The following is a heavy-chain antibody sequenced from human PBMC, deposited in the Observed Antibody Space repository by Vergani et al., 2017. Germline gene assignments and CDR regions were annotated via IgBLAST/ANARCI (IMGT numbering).Heavy chain of an antibody. CDR1: GGSISSGDYY. D-gene: IGHD3-10*01. CDR2: IYYSGST. CDR3: ASDSLYYGSGIYYYYYMDV. V-gene: IGHV4-30-4*08. J-gene: IGHJ6*03. Sequence: QVQLQESGPGLVKTSETLSLTCPVSGGSISSGDYYWSWIRQPPGKGLEWIGYIYYSGSTYYNPSLKSRVTISVDTSKNPFSLKLSSVTAADTAVYYCASDSLYYGSGIYYYYYMDVWGKGTTVTVSS.